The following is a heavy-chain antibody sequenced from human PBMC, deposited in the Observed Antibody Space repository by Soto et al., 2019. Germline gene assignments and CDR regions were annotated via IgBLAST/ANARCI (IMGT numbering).Heavy chain of an antibody. V-gene: IGHV4-39*02. CDR1: GGSISSSSYY. CDR2: IYYSGST. D-gene: IGHD3-3*01. Sequence: QLQLQESGPGLVKPSETLSLTCTVSGGSISSSSYYWGWIRQPPGKGLEWIGSIYYSGSTYYNPSLKSRVTISVDTSNNQFSLKLSSVTAADPAVYYCAREPTSYDFWSGYYKGHAFDIWGQGTMVTVSS. CDR3: AREPTSYDFWSGYYKGHAFDI. J-gene: IGHJ3*02.